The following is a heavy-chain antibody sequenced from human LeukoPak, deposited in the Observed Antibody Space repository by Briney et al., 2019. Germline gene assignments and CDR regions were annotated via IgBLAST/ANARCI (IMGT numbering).Heavy chain of an antibody. CDR3: AKDYSNYGYYYYYMDV. CDR2: ISGSGGST. CDR1: GLTFSTYG. J-gene: IGHJ6*03. V-gene: IGHV3-23*01. Sequence: GGTLRLSCAASGLTFSTYGMSWVRQAPGKGLEWVSVISGSGGSTYYADSVRGRFTISRDNSKNTLYLQMNSLRAEDTAVYYCAKDYSNYGYYYYYMDVWGKGTTVTVSS. D-gene: IGHD4-11*01.